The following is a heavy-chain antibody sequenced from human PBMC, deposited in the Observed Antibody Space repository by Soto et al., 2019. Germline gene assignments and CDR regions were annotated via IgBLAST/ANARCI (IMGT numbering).Heavy chain of an antibody. V-gene: IGHV4-31*03. CDR3: ARGHGYMVRGVISPRGPTDY. CDR2: MYYGGSI. J-gene: IGHJ4*01. CDR1: GGSINSGGYY. D-gene: IGHD3-10*01. Sequence: SSETLSLTCTVSGGSINSGGYYWSWIRQHPGKGLEWIGYMYYGGSIDYNPSLKSRVIKSMDTSKNQFSLKVRSVTAADTAVYYCARGHGYMVRGVISPRGPTDYWGHGTLVTVSS.